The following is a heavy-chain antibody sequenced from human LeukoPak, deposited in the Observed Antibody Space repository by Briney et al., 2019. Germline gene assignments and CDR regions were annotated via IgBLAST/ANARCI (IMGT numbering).Heavy chain of an antibody. J-gene: IGHJ4*02. CDR3: ARFFTGTTRGGGDY. V-gene: IGHV1-2*02. CDR2: INPNSGGT. Sequence: ASVKVSYKASGYTFTGCYMHWVRQAPGQGLEWMGWINPNSGGTNYAQKFQGRVTMTRDTSISTAYKELSRLRSDDTAVYYCARFFTGTTRGGGDYWGQGTLVTVSS. D-gene: IGHD1-7*01. CDR1: GYTFTGCY.